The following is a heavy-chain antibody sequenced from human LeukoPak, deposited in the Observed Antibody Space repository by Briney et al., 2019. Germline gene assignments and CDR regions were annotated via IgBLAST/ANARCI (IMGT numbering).Heavy chain of an antibody. CDR1: GFIFSNAW. D-gene: IGHD6-19*01. CDR3: ARSSGWFYYFDY. V-gene: IGHV3-7*01. CDR2: IKQDGSEK. J-gene: IGHJ4*02. Sequence: PGGSLRLSCAASGFIFSNAWMNWVRQAPGKGLEWVANIKQDGSEKYYVDSVKGRFTISRDNAKNSLYLQMNSLRAEDTAVYYCARSSGWFYYFDYWGQGTLVTVSS.